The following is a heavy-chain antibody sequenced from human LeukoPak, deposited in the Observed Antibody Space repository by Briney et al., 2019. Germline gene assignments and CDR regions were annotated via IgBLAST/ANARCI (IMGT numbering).Heavy chain of an antibody. V-gene: IGHV4-34*01. CDR2: INHSGGT. J-gene: IGHJ4*02. Sequence: SETLSLTCAVYGGSFSGYYWSWIRQPPGRGLEWIGEINHSGGTNYNPSLKSRVTISVDTSKNQFSLKLSSVTAADTAVYYCARGGGMAYGSALSSWGQGTLVTVSS. CDR3: ARGGGMAYGSALSS. CDR1: GGSFSGYY. D-gene: IGHD3-10*01.